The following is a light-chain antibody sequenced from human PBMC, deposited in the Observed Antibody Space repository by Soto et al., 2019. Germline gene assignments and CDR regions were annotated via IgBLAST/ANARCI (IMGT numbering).Light chain of an antibody. CDR1: SRDIVTSSR. CDR2: EVT. J-gene: IGLJ1*01. CDR3: YSFTGISTSLFV. Sequence: QSVRTEPASGTGAPGLSVPISCTVNSRDIVTSSRVCWYQQYPGKAPKLMIYEVTKRPSGISYRFSGSKSGNTATLTISRLLPEDEADYYCYSFTGISTSLFVFGTG. V-gene: IGLV2-23*02.